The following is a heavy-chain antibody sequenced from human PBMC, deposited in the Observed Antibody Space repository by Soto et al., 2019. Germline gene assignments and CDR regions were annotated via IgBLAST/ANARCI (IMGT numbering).Heavy chain of an antibody. V-gene: IGHV3-33*01. CDR2: IWYDGSNK. J-gene: IGHJ6*02. CDR1: GFTFSSYG. D-gene: IGHD5-18*01. CDR3: AREWDTAMVTFYYYYGMDV. Sequence: PGGSLRLSCAASGFTFSSYGMHWVRQAPGKGLEWVAVIWYDGSNKYYADSVKGRFTISRDNSKNTLYLQMNSLRAEDTAVYYCAREWDTAMVTFYYYYGMDVWGQGTTVTVSS.